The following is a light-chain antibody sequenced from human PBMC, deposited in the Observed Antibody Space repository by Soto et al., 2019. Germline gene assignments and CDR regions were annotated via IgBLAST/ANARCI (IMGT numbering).Light chain of an antibody. V-gene: IGKV1-5*03. CDR3: QHYHSALWI. CDR1: QSINTW. Sequence: DIQMTQSPSTLSASVGDRVTITCRASQSINTWLAWYQQKPGKAPKLLISKASNLEDGGPSRFSGSGSGTAYSPPTSDLLPDDFATHYCQHYHSALWIFGPGTKVDVK. J-gene: IGKJ1*01. CDR2: KAS.